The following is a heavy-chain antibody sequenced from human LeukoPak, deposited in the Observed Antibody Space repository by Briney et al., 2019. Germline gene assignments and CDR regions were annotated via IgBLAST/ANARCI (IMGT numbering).Heavy chain of an antibody. Sequence: GGSLRLSCAASGFTFSSYEMNWVRQAPGKGLEWVSYISSSGSTIYYADSVKGRFTISRDSSKNILYLQMNSLRAEDTAVYYCAKDRCSNGVGCYYYYMDVWGKGTTVTISS. J-gene: IGHJ6*03. CDR3: AKDRCSNGVGCYYYYMDV. CDR2: ISSSGSTI. V-gene: IGHV3-48*03. D-gene: IGHD2-8*01. CDR1: GFTFSSYE.